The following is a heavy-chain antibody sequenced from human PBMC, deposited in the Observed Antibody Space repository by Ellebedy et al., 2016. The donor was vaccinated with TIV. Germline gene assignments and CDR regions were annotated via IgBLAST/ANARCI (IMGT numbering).Heavy chain of an antibody. V-gene: IGHV3-23*01. J-gene: IGHJ5*02. CDR3: AKGGGAVTPFDP. Sequence: GGSLRLSXAGSGFTFSGYSMNWVRQAPGKGLDWVSVISGSGGTTYYADSVKGRFTISRDNSKNTLYLQMNRLRVEDTAVYYCAKGGGAVTPFDPWGQGTLVTVSS. CDR1: GFTFSGYS. D-gene: IGHD3-16*01. CDR2: ISGSGGTT.